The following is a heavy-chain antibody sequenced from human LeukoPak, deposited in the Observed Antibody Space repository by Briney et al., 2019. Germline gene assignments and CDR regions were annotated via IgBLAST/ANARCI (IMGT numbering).Heavy chain of an antibody. J-gene: IGHJ4*02. CDR3: AKKTPGDWVPLDS. CDR2: ITRSSTTI. CDR1: GFNFSIYS. Sequence: GGSLRLSCAASGFNFSIYSMNWVRQAPGKGLEWVSYITRSSTTIYYADSVKGRLTISRDNAKNTLFLQMNSLRVDDTADYYCAKKTPGDWVPLDSWSQGTVVTVSS. V-gene: IGHV3-48*01. D-gene: IGHD3-9*01.